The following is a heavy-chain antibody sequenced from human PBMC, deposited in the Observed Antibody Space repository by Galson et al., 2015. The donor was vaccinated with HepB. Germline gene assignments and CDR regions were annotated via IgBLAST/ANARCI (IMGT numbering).Heavy chain of an antibody. Sequence: QSGAEVKKPGESLKISCKASGGTFSSYAISWVRQTPGQGLEWMGGIIPIFGTANYAQKFQGRVTITADESTSTAYMELSSLRSEDPAVYYCARDYTPYDWGQGTLVTVSS. CDR3: ARDYTPYD. CDR1: GGTFSSYA. CDR2: IIPIFGTA. V-gene: IGHV1-69*01. J-gene: IGHJ4*02. D-gene: IGHD4-17*01.